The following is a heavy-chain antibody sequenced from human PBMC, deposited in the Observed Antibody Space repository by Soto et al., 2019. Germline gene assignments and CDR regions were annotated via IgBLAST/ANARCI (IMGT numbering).Heavy chain of an antibody. J-gene: IGHJ5*02. D-gene: IGHD3-22*01. CDR3: ARDPRYDSSGYYDP. CDR2: IYYSGST. CDR1: GGSISSGGYY. Sequence: LSLACTVSGGSISSGGYYWSWIRQHPGKGLEWIGYIYYSGSTYYNPSLKSRVTISVDTSKNQFSLKLSSVTAADTAVYYCARDPRYDSSGYYDPWGQGTLVTVSS. V-gene: IGHV4-31*03.